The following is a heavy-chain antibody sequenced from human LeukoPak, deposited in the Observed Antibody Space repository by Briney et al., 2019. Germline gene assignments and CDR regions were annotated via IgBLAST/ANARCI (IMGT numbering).Heavy chain of an antibody. CDR3: AREILGGFNPGAY. V-gene: IGHV4-4*02. D-gene: IGHD1-14*01. CDR2: IHRSGSP. Sequence: SQTLSLTCTVSLDSTTSNFWSWVRQPPGKGLEWIGEIHRSGSPNYNPSLQSRVTISIDRSRNQIVLELSSVTAADTAVYYCAREILGGFNPGAYWGQGILVTVSS. J-gene: IGHJ4*02. CDR1: LDSTTSNF.